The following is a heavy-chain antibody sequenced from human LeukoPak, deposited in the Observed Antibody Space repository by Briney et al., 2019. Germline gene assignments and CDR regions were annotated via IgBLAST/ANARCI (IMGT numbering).Heavy chain of an antibody. CDR2: INHSGST. J-gene: IGHJ4*02. Sequence: PSETLSLTCAVYGGSFSGYYWSWIRQPPGKGLEWIGEINHSGSTNYNPSLKSRVTMSVDTSKNQFSLKMSSVTAADTAVYYCARGRYYYGSGSHFDYWGQGTLVIVSS. D-gene: IGHD3-10*01. CDR3: ARGRYYYGSGSHFDY. V-gene: IGHV4-34*01. CDR1: GGSFSGYY.